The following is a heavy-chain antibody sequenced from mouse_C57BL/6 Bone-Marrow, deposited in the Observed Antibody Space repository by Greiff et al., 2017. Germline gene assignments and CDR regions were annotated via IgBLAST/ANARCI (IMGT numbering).Heavy chain of an antibody. CDR3: NLSDRDYDPSWFAY. CDR2: IDHENGDS. D-gene: IGHD2-4*01. J-gene: IGHJ3*01. V-gene: IGHV14-4*01. Sequence: EVQLQESGAELVRPGASLKLSCTASGFNINDDYLPWVKQRPDQGLEWIGWIDHENGDSDYASQVQGKATITADTSSNTAYLQHSSLTSEDTAVNYSNLSDRDYDPSWFAYWGQGTLVTVSA. CDR1: GFNINDDY.